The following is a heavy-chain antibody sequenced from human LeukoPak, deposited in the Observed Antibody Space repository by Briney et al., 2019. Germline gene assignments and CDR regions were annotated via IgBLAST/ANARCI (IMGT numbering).Heavy chain of an antibody. J-gene: IGHJ6*02. Sequence: GSSVKVSCKASGGTFTSYAISWVRQAPGQGLEWMGGIIPIFGTANYAQKSQGRVTITADESTSTAYMELSSLRSEDTAVYYCASLPTTGGDVWGQGTTVTVSS. D-gene: IGHD1-14*01. CDR2: IIPIFGTA. CDR1: GGTFTSYA. CDR3: ASLPTTGGDV. V-gene: IGHV1-69*01.